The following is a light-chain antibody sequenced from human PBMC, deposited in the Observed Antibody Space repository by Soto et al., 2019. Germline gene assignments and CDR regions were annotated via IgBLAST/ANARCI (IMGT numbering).Light chain of an antibody. Sequence: DIQMTQSPSPLSASVGDRVTITCRASQTISTYLNWYQQKPGKAPKHLIYAASSLQSGVPSRFSGSGSGTDFTLTISSLQPDDFATYYCQQYTTYPWTFGQGTKVDNK. CDR1: QTISTY. V-gene: IGKV1-39*01. CDR2: AAS. CDR3: QQYTTYPWT. J-gene: IGKJ1*01.